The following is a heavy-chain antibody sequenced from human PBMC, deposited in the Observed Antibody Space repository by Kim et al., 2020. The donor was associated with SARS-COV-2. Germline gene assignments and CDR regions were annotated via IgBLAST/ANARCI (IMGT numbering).Heavy chain of an antibody. V-gene: IGHV3-23*01. D-gene: IGHD6-19*01. Sequence: GGSLRLSCAASGFTFSSYAMSWVRQAPGKGLEWVSAISGSGGSTYYADSVKGRFTISRDNSKNTLYLQMNSLRAEDTAVYYCAKVAEQWLVGWEVPYYYYYGMDVWGQGTTVTVSS. CDR3: AKVAEQWLVGWEVPYYYYYGMDV. CDR2: ISGSGGST. CDR1: GFTFSSYA. J-gene: IGHJ6*02.